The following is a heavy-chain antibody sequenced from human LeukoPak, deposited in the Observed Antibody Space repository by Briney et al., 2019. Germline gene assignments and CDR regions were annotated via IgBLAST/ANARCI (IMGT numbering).Heavy chain of an antibody. CDR3: AKDPSSSWYYFDY. V-gene: IGHV3-9*01. Sequence: PGRSLRLSCAASGFTFDDYGMHWVRQAAGKGLEWVSGISWNSGSIGYADSVKGRFTISRDNAKNSLYLQMNSLRAEDTALYYCAKDPSSSWYYFDYWGQGTLVTVSS. D-gene: IGHD6-13*01. J-gene: IGHJ4*02. CDR2: ISWNSGSI. CDR1: GFTFDDYG.